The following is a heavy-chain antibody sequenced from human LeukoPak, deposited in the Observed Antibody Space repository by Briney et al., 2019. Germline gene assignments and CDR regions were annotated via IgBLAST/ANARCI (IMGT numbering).Heavy chain of an antibody. V-gene: IGHV4-34*01. Sequence: SRVTISVDTSKNQFSLKLSSVTAADTAVYYCARYSSSSSNYYYYGMDVWGQGTTVTVSS. CDR3: ARYSSSSSNYYYYGMDV. J-gene: IGHJ6*02. D-gene: IGHD6-6*01.